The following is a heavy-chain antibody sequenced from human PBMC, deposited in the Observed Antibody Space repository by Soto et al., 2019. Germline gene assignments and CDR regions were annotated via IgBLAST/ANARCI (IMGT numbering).Heavy chain of an antibody. CDR2: IHNSGTT. Sequence: QVRLQESGPGLVKPSETLSLTCTVSGASINTYYWAWIRQPPGKGLEWIGYIHNSGTTDYNPSLQSRVTMSVDTSKSQFSLKLSSVTAADTAVYYCARDYGAGSYGIDYWGQGTLVTVSS. V-gene: IGHV4-59*01. CDR3: ARDYGAGSYGIDY. CDR1: GASINTYY. J-gene: IGHJ4*02. D-gene: IGHD3-10*01.